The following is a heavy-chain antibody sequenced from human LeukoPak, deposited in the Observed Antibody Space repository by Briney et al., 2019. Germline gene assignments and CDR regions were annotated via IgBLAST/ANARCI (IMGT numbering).Heavy chain of an antibody. D-gene: IGHD3-22*01. Sequence: SETLSLTCTVSGGSISSYYWSWIRQPAGKGLEWIGRIYTSGSTNYNPSLKSRVTISVDKSENQFSLKLSSVTAADTAVYYCVRDYSYYYDSSGYSGDYWGQGTLVTVSS. V-gene: IGHV4-4*07. CDR1: GGSISSYY. J-gene: IGHJ4*02. CDR2: IYTSGST. CDR3: VRDYSYYYDSSGYSGDY.